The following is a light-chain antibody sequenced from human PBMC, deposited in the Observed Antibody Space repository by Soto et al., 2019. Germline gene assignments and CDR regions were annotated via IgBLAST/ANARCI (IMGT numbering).Light chain of an antibody. CDR1: QSVSTN. J-gene: IGKJ2*01. CDR3: QQYHNWPPYT. V-gene: IGKV3-15*01. Sequence: EIVMTQSPATLSVSPGERATLSCRASQSVSTNLAWYQQKPGQAPRLLMYGASTRATGIPARFSGSGSGTECTPTISSLQSEDFAVYYCQQYHNWPPYTFGQGTKLEIK. CDR2: GAS.